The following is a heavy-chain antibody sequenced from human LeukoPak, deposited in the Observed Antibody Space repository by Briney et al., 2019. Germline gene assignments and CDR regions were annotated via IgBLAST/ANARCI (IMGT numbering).Heavy chain of an antibody. CDR2: INPNSGGT. J-gene: IGHJ4*02. D-gene: IGHD6-6*01. Sequence: GASVKVSCNASGYTFTGYYMHWVRQAPGQGLEWMGRINPNSGGTNYAQKFQGRVTMTRDTSISTAYMELSRLRSDDTAVYYCARVYSSSSLAFDYWGQGTLVTVSS. CDR3: ARVYSSSSLAFDY. V-gene: IGHV1-2*06. CDR1: GYTFTGYY.